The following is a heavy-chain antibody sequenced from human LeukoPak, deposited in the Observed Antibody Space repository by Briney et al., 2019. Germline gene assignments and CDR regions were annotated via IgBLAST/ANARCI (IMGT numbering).Heavy chain of an antibody. CDR1: GFRLDAFG. J-gene: IGHJ4*02. Sequence: GGSLRLSCAASGFRLDAFGMSWVRQVPGKGLEWVSGIEWNGGRREYADSVKGRFTSSRDNAKNSLYLQMKNLRAEDTALYYCASVPDDASGNSRYYFKTWGQGTLVTVSS. CDR3: ASVPDDASGNSRYYFKT. D-gene: IGHD3-22*01. CDR2: IEWNGGRR. V-gene: IGHV3-20*04.